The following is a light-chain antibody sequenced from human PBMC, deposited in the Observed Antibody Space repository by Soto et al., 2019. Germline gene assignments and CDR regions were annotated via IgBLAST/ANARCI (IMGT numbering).Light chain of an antibody. V-gene: IGKV3-11*01. CDR2: DAS. CDR3: QQYNNWPRT. Sequence: EIVLTQSPATLSLYPGERATLSCRASQSVSSYLAWYQQKPGQAPRLLIYDASNRATGIPARFSGSGSGTEFTLTISSLQSEDFAVYYCQQYNNWPRTFGQGTKVDIK. CDR1: QSVSSY. J-gene: IGKJ1*01.